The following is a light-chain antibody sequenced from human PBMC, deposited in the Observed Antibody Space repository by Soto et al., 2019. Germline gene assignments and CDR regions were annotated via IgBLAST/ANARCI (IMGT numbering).Light chain of an antibody. CDR2: NTN. CDR3: VLYMGNGISM. Sequence: QTVVTQEPSFSVSPGGTVTLTCGLSSGSVFATYYPSWYQQTPGQAPRTLIYNTNTRSSGVPDRFSGSILGNKAALTITGAQADDEPAYYCVLYMGNGISMFGGGTKLTVL. J-gene: IGLJ3*02. CDR1: SGSVFATYY. V-gene: IGLV8-61*01.